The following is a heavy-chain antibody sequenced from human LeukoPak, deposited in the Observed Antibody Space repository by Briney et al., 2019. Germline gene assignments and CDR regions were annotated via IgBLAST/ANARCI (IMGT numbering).Heavy chain of an antibody. J-gene: IGHJ4*02. CDR2: INHSGST. Sequence: KPSVTLSLTCAVYGGSFSGYYWSWIRQPPGKGREWIGEINHSGSTNYNPSLKSRVTISVDTSKNQFSLKLSSVTDADTAVYYCARRLCGGDCYSTFSYWGQGTLVTVSS. D-gene: IGHD2-21*02. CDR3: ARRLCGGDCYSTFSY. V-gene: IGHV4-34*01. CDR1: GGSFSGYY.